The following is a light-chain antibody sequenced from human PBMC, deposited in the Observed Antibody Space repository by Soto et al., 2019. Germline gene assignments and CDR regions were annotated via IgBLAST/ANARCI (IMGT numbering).Light chain of an antibody. CDR1: QSVSSSY. CDR2: GTS. J-gene: IGKJ2*01. Sequence: EIVLTQSPGTLSLSPGERATLSCRASQSVSSSYLAWYHQKPGQAPRLLIYGTSSRATGIPDRFSGSGSGKNVTLTISRLEPEDFAVFYCQQYGTSPQTFGQGTKLEIK. V-gene: IGKV3-20*01. CDR3: QQYGTSPQT.